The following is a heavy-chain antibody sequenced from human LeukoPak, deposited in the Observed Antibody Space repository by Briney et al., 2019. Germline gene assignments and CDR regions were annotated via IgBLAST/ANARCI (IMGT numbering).Heavy chain of an antibody. CDR3: VRIWSGTFDY. Sequence: GGSLRLSCAASGFTFSSYSMNWVRQAPGKGLEWVSSISSSSSNIYYADSVKGRFAISRDNAKNSLYLQMNSLRAEDTAVYYCVRIWSGTFDYWGQGTLVTVSS. D-gene: IGHD3-3*01. J-gene: IGHJ4*02. CDR2: ISSSSSNI. V-gene: IGHV3-21*01. CDR1: GFTFSSYS.